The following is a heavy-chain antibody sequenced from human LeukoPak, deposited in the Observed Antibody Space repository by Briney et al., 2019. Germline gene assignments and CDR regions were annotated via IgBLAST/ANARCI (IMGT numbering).Heavy chain of an antibody. CDR1: GYTFTTYY. D-gene: IGHD6-19*01. CDR3: ARGPRSSGWIEDP. Sequence: GASVTVSYKASGYTFTTYYMHWVRQAPGQGSEGMGIINPSGGSTSSPQNFQGRVTMTRDTSASTVYMELSSLRSEDTAVYYCARGPRSSGWIEDPWGQGTLVTVSS. J-gene: IGHJ5*02. CDR2: INPSGGST. V-gene: IGHV1-46*01.